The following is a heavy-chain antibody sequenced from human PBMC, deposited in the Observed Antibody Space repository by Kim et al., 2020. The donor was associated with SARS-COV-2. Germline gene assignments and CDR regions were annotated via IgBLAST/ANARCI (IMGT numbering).Heavy chain of an antibody. CDR1: GGSISSSSYY. J-gene: IGHJ4*02. D-gene: IGHD3-9*01. CDR2: IYYSGST. CDR3: ARTYYDILTGLFDY. Sequence: SETLSLTCTVSGGSISSSSYYWGWIRQPPGKGLEWIGSIYYSGSTYYNPSLKSRVTISVDTSKNQFSLKLSSVTAADTAVYYCARTYYDILTGLFDYWGQGTLVTVSS. V-gene: IGHV4-39*01.